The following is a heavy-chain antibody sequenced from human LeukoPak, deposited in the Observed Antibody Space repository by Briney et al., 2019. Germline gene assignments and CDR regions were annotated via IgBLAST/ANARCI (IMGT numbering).Heavy chain of an antibody. D-gene: IGHD5-18*01. J-gene: IGHJ3*02. CDR2: ISAYNGNT. V-gene: IGHV1-18*01. Sequence: ASVKVSCKASGYTFTSYGISWVRQAPGQGLEWMGWISAYNGNTNYAQKLQGRVTMTTDTSTSTAYMELSSLRSEDTAVYYCARVGREGGYSYGYVAKNAFDIWGQGTMVTVSS. CDR3: ARVGREGGYSYGYVAKNAFDI. CDR1: GYTFTSYG.